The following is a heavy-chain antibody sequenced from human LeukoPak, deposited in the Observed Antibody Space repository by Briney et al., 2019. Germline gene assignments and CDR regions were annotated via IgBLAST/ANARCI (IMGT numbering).Heavy chain of an antibody. J-gene: IGHJ4*02. Sequence: GGSLRLSCAASGFTFSNYGMHWVRQAPGKGLEWVAIISYDGSNKYYADSVKGRFIISRDNSKNTLYLQMNSLRAEDTAVYYCAKRAYSSSWFADYFDYWGRGTLVTVSS. D-gene: IGHD6-13*01. CDR2: ISYDGSNK. CDR3: AKRAYSSSWFADYFDY. V-gene: IGHV3-30*18. CDR1: GFTFSNYG.